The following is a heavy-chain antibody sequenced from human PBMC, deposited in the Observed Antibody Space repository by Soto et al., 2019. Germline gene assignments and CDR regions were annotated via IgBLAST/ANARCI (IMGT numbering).Heavy chain of an antibody. CDR1: RFTFGSYW. CDR2: IKGDGSEK. D-gene: IGHD3-10*01. V-gene: IGHV3-7*01. J-gene: IGHJ4*02. CDR3: AAGFPPDF. Sequence: EVLLVESGGGLVQPGGSLTLSCAASRFTFGSYWMNWVRQAPGKGLEWVANIKGDGSEKYYVDSVEGRFTISRDNTKNSLDLQMNSLRVEDTAVYYCAAGFPPDFWGQGTLDTVSS.